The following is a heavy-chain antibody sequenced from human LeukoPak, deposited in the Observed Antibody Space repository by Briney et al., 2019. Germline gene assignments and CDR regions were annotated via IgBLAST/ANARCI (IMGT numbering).Heavy chain of an antibody. J-gene: IGHJ4*02. Sequence: GGSLRLSCGASGFTFSSYGMHWVRQAPGKGLEWVAFIRYDGSNKYYADSVKGRFTISRDNSKITLYLQMNSLRAEDTAVYYCAKRSRYCSGGSCYSGGLLSYWGQGTLVTVSS. CDR1: GFTFSSYG. V-gene: IGHV3-30*02. CDR3: AKRSRYCSGGSCYSGGLLSY. D-gene: IGHD2-15*01. CDR2: IRYDGSNK.